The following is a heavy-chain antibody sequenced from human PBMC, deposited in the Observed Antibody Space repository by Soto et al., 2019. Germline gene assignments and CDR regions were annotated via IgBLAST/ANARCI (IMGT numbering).Heavy chain of an antibody. CDR3: ARQDMLNGYVYFDY. CDR2: IYPDDSDT. CDR1: GYTFTKYW. J-gene: IGHJ4*02. D-gene: IGHD3-9*01. Sequence: GESLKISCQVSGYTFTKYWVGWVRQMPGKGLEWMGIIYPDDSDTRYSPSFQGHVTISADKSISTAYLQWSSLKASDSATYYCARQDMLNGYVYFDYWGQGTQVTVYS. V-gene: IGHV5-51*01.